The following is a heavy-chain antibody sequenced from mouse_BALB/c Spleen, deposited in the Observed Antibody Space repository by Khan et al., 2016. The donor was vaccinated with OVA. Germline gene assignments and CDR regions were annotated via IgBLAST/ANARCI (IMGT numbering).Heavy chain of an antibody. D-gene: IGHD2-3*01. CDR2: IDPENGDT. J-gene: IGHJ3*01. Sequence: VQLKQSGAELVRPGALVKLSCKASGFNIQDYYMHWVKQRPEQGLVWIGSIDPENGDTIYDPKFQGKASLTSDTYSNTAYLQLSSQPSEDYCVYYCSRDGYSAWIAYWGQGTLVTVSA. V-gene: IGHV14-1*02. CDR3: SRDGYSAWIAY. CDR1: GFNIQDYY.